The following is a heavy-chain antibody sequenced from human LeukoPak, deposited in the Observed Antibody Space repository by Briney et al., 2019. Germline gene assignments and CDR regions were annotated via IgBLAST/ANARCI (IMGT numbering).Heavy chain of an antibody. J-gene: IGHJ4*02. Sequence: GGSLRLSCAASGFTFSSYGMHWVRQAPGKGLEWVAVISYDGSNKYYADSVKGRFTISRDHCENTLYLQMNSRRAQLMAVYYCAKESGPLEYYFDYWGQGTLVTVSS. V-gene: IGHV3-30*18. CDR3: AKESGPLEYYFDY. CDR2: ISYDGSNK. D-gene: IGHD3-10*01. CDR1: GFTFSSYG.